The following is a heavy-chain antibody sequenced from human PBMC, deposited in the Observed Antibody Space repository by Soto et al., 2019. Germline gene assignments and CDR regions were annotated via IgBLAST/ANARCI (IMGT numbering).Heavy chain of an antibody. D-gene: IGHD2-21*02. CDR2: IYHSWST. CDR1: CVSISSRNW. CDR3: ARSGNSYSYYFDY. V-gene: IGHV4-4*02. J-gene: IGHJ4*02. Sequence: SDTLSLTCAVSCVSISSRNWWSWALQHPGKGLEWIGEIYHSWSTTYNPSLKSRVTISVDKSKNQFSLKLRSVTAAATAVYYCARSGNSYSYYFDYRGQGTLVTIDS.